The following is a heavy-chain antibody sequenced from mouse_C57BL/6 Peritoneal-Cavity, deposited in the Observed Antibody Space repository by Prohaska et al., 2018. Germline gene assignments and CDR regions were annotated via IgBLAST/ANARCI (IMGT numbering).Heavy chain of an antibody. CDR2: IYRGKSDS. CDR3: TRSTYCDYAPFAY. J-gene: IGHJ3*01. CDR1: GYTFTSYW. V-gene: IGHV1-5*01. D-gene: IGHD2-4*01. Sequence: EVQLQQSGTVLARPGASVKMSCKTSGYTFTSYWLHWVKKRPVLGLEWIGGIYRGKSDSRYTQNLEGKAKWSAVRAARTAYRRLSSLTSEGTAVAAWTRSTYCDYAPFAYGGQGTLVIVSA.